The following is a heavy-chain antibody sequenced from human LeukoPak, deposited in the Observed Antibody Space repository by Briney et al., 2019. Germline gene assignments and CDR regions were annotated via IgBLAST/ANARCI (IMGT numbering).Heavy chain of an antibody. CDR1: GGSISSYY. D-gene: IGHD1-26*01. CDR2: IYTCGST. J-gene: IGHJ3*02. Sequence: PSETLSLTCTVSGGSISSYYWSWIRQPAGKGLEWIGRIYTCGSTNYNPSLKSRVTMSVDTSKNQFSLKLSSVTAADTAVYYCARDMGGSRAFAFDIWGQGTMVTVSS. CDR3: ARDMGGSRAFAFDI. V-gene: IGHV4-4*07.